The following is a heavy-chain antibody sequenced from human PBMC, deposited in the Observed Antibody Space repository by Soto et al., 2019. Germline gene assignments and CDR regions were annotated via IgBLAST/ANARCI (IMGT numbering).Heavy chain of an antibody. Sequence: GGSLRLSCAASGFTFSNFWMHWVRQAPGKGLVWVSRIKSDGSNTAYADSVKGRFTTSRDNAKNTLYLQMNSLRAEDTAVYYCVDLANDYCGQGTLVTVSS. CDR2: IKSDGSNT. V-gene: IGHV3-74*01. CDR1: GFTFSNFW. CDR3: VDLANDY. J-gene: IGHJ4*02.